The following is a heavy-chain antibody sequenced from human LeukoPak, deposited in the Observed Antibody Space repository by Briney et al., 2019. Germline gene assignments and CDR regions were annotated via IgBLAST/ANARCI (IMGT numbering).Heavy chain of an antibody. V-gene: IGHV3-23*01. CDR3: AKEPRRVAGTGFRDWFDP. D-gene: IGHD6-19*01. J-gene: IGHJ5*02. CDR1: GFTFSSYA. CDR2: ISGSGGST. Sequence: PGGSLRLSCAASGFTFSSYAMSWVRQAPGKGLEGVSAISGSGGSTYYADSVKGRFTISRDNSKNTLYLQMSTLRAEDTAVYYCAKEPRRVAGTGFRDWFDPWGQGTLVTVSS.